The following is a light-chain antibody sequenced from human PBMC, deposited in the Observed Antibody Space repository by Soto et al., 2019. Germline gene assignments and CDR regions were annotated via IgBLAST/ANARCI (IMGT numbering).Light chain of an antibody. V-gene: IGKV1-9*01. CDR1: QSISSF. J-gene: IGKJ4*01. Sequence: IQLTQSPSSLSASVGDRVTITCRASQSISSFLAWFQQKPGKAPKLLIYAASTLQSGVPSRFSGSASGTDFTLTISSLQPEDFANYYSQQLNSDPLTFGGGTKVEIK. CDR3: QQLNSDPLT. CDR2: AAS.